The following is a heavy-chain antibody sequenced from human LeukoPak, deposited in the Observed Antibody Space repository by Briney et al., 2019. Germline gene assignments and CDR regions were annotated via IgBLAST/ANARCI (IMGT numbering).Heavy chain of an antibody. D-gene: IGHD3-10*01. V-gene: IGHV3-23*01. CDR2: ISGSGGST. CDR1: GFTFSSYG. J-gene: IGHJ4*02. Sequence: GGSLRLSCAASGFTFSSYGMSWVRQAPGKGLEWVSAISGSGGSTYYADSVKGRFTISRDNSKNTLYLQMNSLRAEDTAVYYCAVITMVRGVDYWGQGTLVTVSS. CDR3: AVITMVRGVDY.